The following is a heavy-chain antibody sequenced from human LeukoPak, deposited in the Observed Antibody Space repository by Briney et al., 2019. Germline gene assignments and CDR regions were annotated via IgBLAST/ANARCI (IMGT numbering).Heavy chain of an antibody. CDR2: IYPRDGST. CDR3: ARDRTSIPNWFDP. J-gene: IGHJ5*02. Sequence: ASVKVSCKASGYTFTSNYIHWVRQAPGQGLEWMGMIYPRDGSTSYAQKFQGRVTITRDTSASTAYMELRSLRSDDTAVYYCARDRTSIPNWFDPWGQGTLVTVSS. V-gene: IGHV1-46*01. CDR1: GYTFTSNY. D-gene: IGHD2-2*01.